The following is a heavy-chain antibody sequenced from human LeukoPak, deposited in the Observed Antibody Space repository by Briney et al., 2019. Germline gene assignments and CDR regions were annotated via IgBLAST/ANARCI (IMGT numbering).Heavy chain of an antibody. V-gene: IGHV1-18*01. CDR1: GYTLTSYG. CDR2: ISTQSGNT. CDR3: ARDKMDYWNGYYRGGFDY. J-gene: IGHJ4*02. Sequence: GASVKVSCKASGYTLTSYGINWMRQAPGQGLEWMGWISTQSGNTNYAQKVQGRLTLTTDRSTNTAYMELRSLRSDDTAVYYCARDKMDYWNGYYRGGFDYWGQGTLVTVSS. D-gene: IGHD3-3*01.